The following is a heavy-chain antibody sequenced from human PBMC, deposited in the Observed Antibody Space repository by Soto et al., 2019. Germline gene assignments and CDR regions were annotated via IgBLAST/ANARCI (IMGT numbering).Heavy chain of an antibody. D-gene: IGHD5-12*01. CDR1: GGTFSSYA. J-gene: IGHJ4*02. CDR2: INPSGGST. Sequence: ASVKVSCKASGGTFSSYAISWVRQAPGQGLEWMGIINPSGGSTSYAQKFQGRVTMTRDTSTSTVYMELSSLRSEDTAVYYCARARGEEMATIAPPHFDYWGQGTLVTVSS. V-gene: IGHV1-46*01. CDR3: ARARGEEMATIAPPHFDY.